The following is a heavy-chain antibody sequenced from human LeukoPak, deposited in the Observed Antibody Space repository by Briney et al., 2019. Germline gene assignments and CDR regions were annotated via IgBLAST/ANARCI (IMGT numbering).Heavy chain of an antibody. CDR1: GFTFSSYA. Sequence: GGSLRLSCAASGFTFSSYAMSWVRQAPGKGLEWVSAISGSGGSTYYADSVKGRFTISRDNSKNTLYLQMNSLRAEDTAVYYCAKRKYSSSWYGGDYFDYWGQGTLVTVSS. CDR2: ISGSGGST. J-gene: IGHJ4*02. D-gene: IGHD6-13*01. V-gene: IGHV3-23*01. CDR3: AKRKYSSSWYGGDYFDY.